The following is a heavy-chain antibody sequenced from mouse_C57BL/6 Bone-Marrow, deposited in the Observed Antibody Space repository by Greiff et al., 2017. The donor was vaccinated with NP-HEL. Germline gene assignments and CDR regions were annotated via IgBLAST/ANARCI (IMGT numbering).Heavy chain of an antibody. CDR3: ARHYYGSSWSDWYFDV. CDR2: FYPGSGSI. D-gene: IGHD1-1*01. Sequence: QVQLKESGAELVKPGASVKLSCKASGYTFTEYTIHWVKQRSGQGLEWIGWFYPGSGSIKYNEKFKDKATLTADKSSSTVYMELSRLTSEDSAVYFCARHYYGSSWSDWYFDVWGTGTTVTVSS. CDR1: GYTFTEYT. V-gene: IGHV1-62-2*01. J-gene: IGHJ1*03.